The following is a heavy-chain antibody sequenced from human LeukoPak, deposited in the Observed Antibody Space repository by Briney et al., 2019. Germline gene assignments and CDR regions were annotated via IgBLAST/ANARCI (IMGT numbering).Heavy chain of an antibody. D-gene: IGHD3-10*01. CDR3: TSVLGYYGSGSYYSPRDY. V-gene: IGHV3-73*01. CDR1: GFTFSGSA. CDR2: IRSKPNSYAT. Sequence: PGGSLRLSCAASGFTFSGSAMHWVRQASGKGLEWVGRIRSKPNSYATAYAASVKGRFTISRDDSKNTAYLQMNSLKTEDTAVYYCTSVLGYYGSGSYYSPRDYWGQGTLVTVSS. J-gene: IGHJ4*02.